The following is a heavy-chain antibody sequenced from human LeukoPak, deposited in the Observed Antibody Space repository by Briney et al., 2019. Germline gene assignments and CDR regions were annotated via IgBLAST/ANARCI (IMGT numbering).Heavy chain of an antibody. D-gene: IGHD2-2*02. CDR1: GGSISSYY. Sequence: SETLSLTCTVSGGSISSYYWSWVRQPPGKGLEWIGYLYDGGSTHYNPSLKSRVIISVDTSKNQFSLNLNSVTAADTAVYYCARYCSSTNCYNWGDAFDIWGQGTMVTVSS. J-gene: IGHJ3*02. CDR2: LYDGGST. V-gene: IGHV4-59*08. CDR3: ARYCSSTNCYNWGDAFDI.